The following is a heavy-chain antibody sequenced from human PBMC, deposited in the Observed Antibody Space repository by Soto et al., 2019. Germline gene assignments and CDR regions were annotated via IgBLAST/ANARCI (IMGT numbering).Heavy chain of an antibody. CDR3: ARVEQQLVLFAFDI. Sequence: PSETLSLTCTVSGGSISSGGYYWSWIRQHPGKGLEWIGYIYYSGSTYYNPSLKSRVTISVDTSKNQFSLKLSSVTAADTAVYYCARVEQQLVLFAFDIWGQGTTVTVSS. D-gene: IGHD6-13*01. CDR1: GGSISSGGYY. J-gene: IGHJ3*02. V-gene: IGHV4-31*03. CDR2: IYYSGST.